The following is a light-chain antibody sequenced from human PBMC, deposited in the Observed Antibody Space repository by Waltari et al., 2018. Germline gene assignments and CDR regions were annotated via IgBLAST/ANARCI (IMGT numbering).Light chain of an antibody. J-gene: IGKJ1*01. CDR1: RYINKY. CDR2: AAS. CDR3: QQSFGNPPWT. Sequence: DTQMTQSPSSLSAFVGDRVTVTCRASRYINKYLNWYQQKSGKPPKLLIYAASSLQSGVPSRFSGSGSGTEFTLTISGLQDEDSATYYCQQSFGNPPWTFGQGTKVEI. V-gene: IGKV1-39*01.